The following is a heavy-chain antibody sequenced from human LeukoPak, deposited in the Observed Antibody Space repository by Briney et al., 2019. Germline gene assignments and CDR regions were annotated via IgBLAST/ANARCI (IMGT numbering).Heavy chain of an antibody. CDR3: AKDLYSNYGPADY. Sequence: GGSLRLSCGASGFTFSSYAMSWVRQAPGKGLEWVSTINGGGVNTHYADSVGGRFTISRDNSKNTLFLQMNSLRDEDTAVYYCAKDLYSNYGPADYWGQGNLVTVSS. J-gene: IGHJ4*02. CDR1: GFTFSSYA. CDR2: INGGGVNT. D-gene: IGHD4-4*01. V-gene: IGHV3-23*01.